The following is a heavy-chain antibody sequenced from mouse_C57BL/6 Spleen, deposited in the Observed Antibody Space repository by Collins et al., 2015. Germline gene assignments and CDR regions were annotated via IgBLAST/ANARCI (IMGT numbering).Heavy chain of an antibody. CDR3: ARAIYYYGMDY. V-gene: IGHV9-2-1*01. J-gene: IGHJ4*01. CDR2: INTETGEP. CDR1: GYTFTDYS. Sequence: QIQLVQSGPELKKPGETVKISCKASGYTFTDYSMHWVKQAPGKGLKWMGWINTETGEPTYADDFKGRFAFSLETSASTAYLQINNLKNEDTATYFCARAIYYYGMDYWGQGTSVTASS.